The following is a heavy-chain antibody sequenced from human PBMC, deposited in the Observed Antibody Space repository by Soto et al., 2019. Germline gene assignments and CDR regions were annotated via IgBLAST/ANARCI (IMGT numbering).Heavy chain of an antibody. CDR3: ARDTPNAPSIFGVGLHAFDI. J-gene: IGHJ3*02. CDR1: GFTFSSYW. D-gene: IGHD3-3*01. V-gene: IGHV3-7*05. Sequence: PGGSLRLSCAASGFTFSSYWMSWVRQAPGKGLEWVANIKQDGSEKYYVDSVKGRFTISRDNAKNSLYLQMNSLRAEDTAVYYCARDTPNAPSIFGVGLHAFDIWGQGTMVTVSS. CDR2: IKQDGSEK.